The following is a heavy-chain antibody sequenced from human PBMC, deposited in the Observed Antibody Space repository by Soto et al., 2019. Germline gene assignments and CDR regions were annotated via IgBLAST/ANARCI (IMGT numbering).Heavy chain of an antibody. CDR2: INPSDGTI. CDR3: ARHVVVIPDRGGFDI. D-gene: IGHD2-15*01. V-gene: IGHV1-46*01. CDR1: GYTFTRNY. Sequence: QVQLVQSGAEVKKPGASVKISCKASGYTFTRNYIHWVRQAPGQGLEWLGIINPSDGTISYAQKFQGRVTMTRDTSTSTVYMELDSLRSEDTAMYYCARHVVVIPDRGGFDIWGQGTVVTVSS. J-gene: IGHJ3*02.